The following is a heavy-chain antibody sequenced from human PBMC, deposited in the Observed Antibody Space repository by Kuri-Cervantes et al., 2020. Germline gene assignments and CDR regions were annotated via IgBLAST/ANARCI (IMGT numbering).Heavy chain of an antibody. D-gene: IGHD5-24*01. J-gene: IGHJ4*02. V-gene: IGHV4-61*01. CDR3: ARLRRDGYNFAYFDY. Sequence: SETLSLTCTVSGGSVSSGSYYWSWIRQPPRKGLEWIGYIYYSGSTNYNPSLKSRVTISVDTSKNQFSLKLSSVTAADTAVYYCARLRRDGYNFAYFDYWGQGTLVTVSS. CDR1: GGSVSSGSYY. CDR2: IYYSGST.